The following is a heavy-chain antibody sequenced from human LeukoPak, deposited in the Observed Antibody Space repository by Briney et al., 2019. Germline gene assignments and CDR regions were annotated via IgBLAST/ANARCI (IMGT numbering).Heavy chain of an antibody. CDR2: INSDGSST. J-gene: IGHJ4*02. CDR1: GFTFSSYW. V-gene: IGHV3-74*01. CDR3: AKLYGDFDY. Sequence: GGSLRLSCAASGFTFSSYWMHWVRQAPGKGLVWVSRINSDGSSTSYADSVKGRFTISRDNSKNTLYLQMNSLSAEDTAVYYCAKLYGDFDYWGQGTLVTVSS. D-gene: IGHD4-17*01.